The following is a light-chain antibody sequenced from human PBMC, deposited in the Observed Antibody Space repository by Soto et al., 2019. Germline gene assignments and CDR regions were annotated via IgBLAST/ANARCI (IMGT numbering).Light chain of an antibody. CDR3: CSYASNNTLYV. J-gene: IGLJ1*01. CDR1: SIDVGTYNL. CDR2: EGS. V-gene: IGLV2-23*01. Sequence: QSVLTQPASVSGSPGQSITISCTGTSIDVGTYNLVSWYQRHPGKAPKVIIYEGSKRPSGVSNRFSGSKSGNTASLTISGLQAEDEADYYCCSYASNNTLYVFGTGTKVTVL.